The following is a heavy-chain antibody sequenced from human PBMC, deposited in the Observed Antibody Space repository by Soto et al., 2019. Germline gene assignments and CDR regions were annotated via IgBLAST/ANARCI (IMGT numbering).Heavy chain of an antibody. CDR3: ARGDSYGFPYYYGMDV. CDR2: IIPIFGTA. J-gene: IGHJ6*02. Sequence: SVKVSCKASGGTFSSYAISWVRQAPGQGLEWMGGIIPIFGTANYAQKFQGRVTITADESTSTAYMELSSLRSEDTAVYYCARGDSYGFPYYYGMDVWGQGTTVTVSS. CDR1: GGTFSSYA. V-gene: IGHV1-69*13. D-gene: IGHD5-18*01.